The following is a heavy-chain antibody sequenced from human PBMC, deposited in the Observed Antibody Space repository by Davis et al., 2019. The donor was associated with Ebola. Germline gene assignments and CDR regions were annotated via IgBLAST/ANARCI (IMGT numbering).Heavy chain of an antibody. CDR1: GGSISSYY. Sequence: MPGGSLRLSCPVSGGSISSYYWSWIRQLPGKGPAWTWSPYSSGSTNYHPYLTSRVTISVDTSKNQFSLTLTSVTAADTAVYYCARDREPGAPPLLQFDPWGQGTLVTVSS. J-gene: IGHJ5*02. V-gene: IGHV4-59*01. CDR2: PYSSGST. CDR3: ARDREPGAPPLLQFDP. D-gene: IGHD2-15*01.